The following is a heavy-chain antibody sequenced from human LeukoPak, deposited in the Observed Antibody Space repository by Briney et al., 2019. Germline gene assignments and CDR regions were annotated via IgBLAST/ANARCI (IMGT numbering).Heavy chain of an antibody. CDR3: SVGYCSGGSCYGHDAFDI. D-gene: IGHD2-15*01. J-gene: IGHJ3*02. Sequence: GASVKVSCKASGYTFTSYDISWVRKATGQGLEWMGWMNPNSGNTGYAQKFQGRVTMTRNTSISTAYMELSSLRSEDTAVYYCSVGYCSGGSCYGHDAFDIWGQGTMVTVSS. CDR1: GYTFTSYD. CDR2: MNPNSGNT. V-gene: IGHV1-8*01.